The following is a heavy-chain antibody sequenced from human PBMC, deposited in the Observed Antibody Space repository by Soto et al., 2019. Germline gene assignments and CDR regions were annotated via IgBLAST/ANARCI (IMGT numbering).Heavy chain of an antibody. V-gene: IGHV3-48*03. CDR1: GFSLNSNG. D-gene: IGHD6-19*01. CDR2: INPSGRAI. CDR3: ARYSGWYSYNWFDP. Sequence: LTLTCTFSGFSLNSNGMCVNWIRQAPGKGPEWIAVINPSGRAISYADSVKGRFTISRDNAENSVYLQMSSLRGEDTAMYYCARYSGWYSYNWFDPWGQGTLVTVSS. J-gene: IGHJ5*02.